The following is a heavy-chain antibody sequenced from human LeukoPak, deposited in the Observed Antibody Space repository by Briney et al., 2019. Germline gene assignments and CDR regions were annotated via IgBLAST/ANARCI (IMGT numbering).Heavy chain of an antibody. CDR1: GGSFSASY. D-gene: IGHD3-10*01. Sequence: PSETLSLTCGVHGGSFSASYWTWIRQPPGKGLEWIGEINHSGSTNYNPSLKSRVTISVDTSKNQFSLKLSSVTAADTAVYYCARYSERLWDFDYWGQGTLVTVSS. J-gene: IGHJ4*02. CDR3: ARYSERLWDFDY. V-gene: IGHV4-34*01. CDR2: INHSGST.